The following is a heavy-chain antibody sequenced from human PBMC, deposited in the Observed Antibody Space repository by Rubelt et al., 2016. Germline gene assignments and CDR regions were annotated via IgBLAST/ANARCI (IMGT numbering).Heavy chain of an antibody. Sequence: QVQLVQSGAEVKKPGASVKVSCKASGYTFTGYYMHWVRQAPGPGLEWMERIHSNSGGTNYAQKCQGRVTMTRDTSISTAYRELSRLGSDDTAVYYCARGVGTAFDPWGQGTLVTVSS. J-gene: IGHJ5*02. CDR1: GYTFTGYY. CDR2: IHSNSGGT. CDR3: ARGVGTAFDP. V-gene: IGHV1-2*06. D-gene: IGHD1-1*01.